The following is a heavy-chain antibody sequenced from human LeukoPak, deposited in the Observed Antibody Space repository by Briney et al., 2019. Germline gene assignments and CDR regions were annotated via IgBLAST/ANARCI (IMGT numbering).Heavy chain of an antibody. V-gene: IGHV3-30*03. D-gene: IGHD2-2*01. CDR3: ARLGYCSSTSCFDLYYMDV. CDR2: ISYDGSNK. J-gene: IGHJ6*03. CDR1: GFTFSSYG. Sequence: PGGSLRLSCAASGFTFSSYGMHWVRQAPGKGLEWVAVISYDGSNKYYADSVKGRFTISRDNSKNTLYLQMNSLRAEDTAVYYCARLGYCSSTSCFDLYYMDVWGKGTTVTVSS.